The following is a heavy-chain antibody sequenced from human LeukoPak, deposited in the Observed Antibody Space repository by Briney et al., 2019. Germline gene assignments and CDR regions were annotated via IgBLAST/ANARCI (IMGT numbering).Heavy chain of an antibody. V-gene: IGHV1-69*05. CDR3: ARDRNAGKQQGQFDY. J-gene: IGHJ4*02. Sequence: SVKVSCKASGGTFSSYGITWLRQAPGQGLEWMGGIIPIYGTLRYAQKFQGRVTVITDESTRTAYMVLSSLRSEDTAVYYCARDRNAGKQQGQFDYWGQGTLVTVSS. CDR1: GGTFSSYG. CDR2: IIPIYGTL. D-gene: IGHD6-13*01.